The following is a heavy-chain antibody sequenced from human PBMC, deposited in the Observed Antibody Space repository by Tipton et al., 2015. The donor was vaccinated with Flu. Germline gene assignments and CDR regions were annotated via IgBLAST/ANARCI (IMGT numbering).Heavy chain of an antibody. Sequence: TLSLTCTVSGASISSESYYWGWIRQPPGKGLEWIGNIYHSGSTFYNPPLKSRVTISVDTSKNQFSLKLSSVTAADTAVYYCARGDGYNFDYWGQGTLVTVS. V-gene: IGHV4-38-2*02. CDR1: GASISSESYY. CDR2: IYHSGST. J-gene: IGHJ4*02. D-gene: IGHD5-24*01. CDR3: ARGDGYNFDY.